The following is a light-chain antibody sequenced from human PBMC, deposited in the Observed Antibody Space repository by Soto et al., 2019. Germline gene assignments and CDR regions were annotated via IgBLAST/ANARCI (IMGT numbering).Light chain of an antibody. V-gene: IGKV3-20*01. CDR3: QQYDTSRGLT. CDR2: GAS. J-gene: IGKJ4*01. CDR1: QSISSSY. Sequence: EIVLTQSPGTLSLSPGERATLSCRASQSISSSYLAWYQQKPGQAPRLLIYGASIRATGIPDRFSGSGSGTDFTLTISRLEPEDFAVYYCQQYDTSRGLTFGGGTKVEIK.